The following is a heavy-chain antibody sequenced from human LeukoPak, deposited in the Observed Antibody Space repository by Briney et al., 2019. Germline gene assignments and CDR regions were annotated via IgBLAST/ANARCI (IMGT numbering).Heavy chain of an antibody. CDR3: ARGHYGLDY. CDR1: GGSFSGYY. V-gene: IGHV4-34*01. Sequence: PSETLSLTCAVYGGSFSGYYWSWIRQPPGKGLEWIGRVSHTGSTDYNPSLRSRVIVSVDTSKDQFSLKLSSVTAADTAVYYCARGHYGLDYWGQGTLVTVSS. J-gene: IGHJ4*02. D-gene: IGHD3-10*01. CDR2: VSHTGST.